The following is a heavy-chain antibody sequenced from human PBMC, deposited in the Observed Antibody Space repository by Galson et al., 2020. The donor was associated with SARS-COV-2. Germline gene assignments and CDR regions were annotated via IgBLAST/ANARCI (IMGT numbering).Heavy chain of an antibody. Sequence: GGSLRLSCAASGFTFSSYWMHWVRQAPGKGLVWVSRINSDGSSTSYADSVKGRFTISRDNAKNTLYLQMNSLRAEDTAVYYCARETRGLRYFDWFIMGGGSDTPYYYGMDVWGQGTTVTVSS. D-gene: IGHD3-9*01. J-gene: IGHJ6*02. CDR1: GFTFSSYW. CDR2: INSDGSST. V-gene: IGHV3-74*01. CDR3: ARETRGLRYFDWFIMGGGSDTPYYYGMDV.